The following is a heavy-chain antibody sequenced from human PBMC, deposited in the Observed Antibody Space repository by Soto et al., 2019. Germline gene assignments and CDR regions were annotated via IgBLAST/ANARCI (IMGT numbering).Heavy chain of an antibody. V-gene: IGHV1-69*13. Sequence: SVKVSCKASGGTFSSYLISWVRQAPGQGLEWMGGIIPMFGTANYAQKFQGRVTITADESTSTAYMELSSLRSEDTALYYCARDPQPSVLTGGIAGYHGLDVWGQGTTVTVSS. J-gene: IGHJ6*02. CDR3: ARDPQPSVLTGGIAGYHGLDV. D-gene: IGHD2-15*01. CDR1: GGTFSSYL. CDR2: IIPMFGTA.